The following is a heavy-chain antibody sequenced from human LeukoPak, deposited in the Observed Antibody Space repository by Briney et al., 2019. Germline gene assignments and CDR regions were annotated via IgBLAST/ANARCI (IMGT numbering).Heavy chain of an antibody. V-gene: IGHV3-23*01. CDR2: ITGTGGR. J-gene: IGHJ4*02. CDR1: GFTLTNHG. D-gene: IGHD2-15*01. Sequence: GGSLRLSCAVSGFTLTNHGVSWVRQAPGKGLEWVSIITGTGGRYYGDSVKGRFTISRDNSKDTLYLQMDSLRAEDTAVYNCAKGSGSSCYSPCDYWGQGILVTVSS. CDR3: AKGSGSSCYSPCDY.